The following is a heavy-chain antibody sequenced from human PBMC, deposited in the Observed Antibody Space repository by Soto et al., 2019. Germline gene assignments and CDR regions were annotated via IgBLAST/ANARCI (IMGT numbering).Heavy chain of an antibody. V-gene: IGHV1-2*04. J-gene: IGHJ4*02. CDR2: INPNSGGT. CDR3: ARGGIVVVPAPHLFDY. D-gene: IGHD2-2*01. CDR1: GYTFTVYY. Sequence: GASVKVSCTASGYTFTVYYMHWVRQAPGQGLEWMGWINPNSGGTNYAQKFQGWVTMTRDTSISTAYMELSRLRSDDTAVYYCARGGIVVVPAPHLFDYWGQGTLVTVSS.